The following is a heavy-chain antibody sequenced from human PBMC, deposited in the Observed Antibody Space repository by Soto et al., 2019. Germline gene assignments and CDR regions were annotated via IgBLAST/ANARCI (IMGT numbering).Heavy chain of an antibody. V-gene: IGHV1-8*01. D-gene: IGHD3-3*01. CDR3: ARGSGYYDFWSGYPIPGGFAP. J-gene: IGHJ5*02. Sequence: QVQLVQSGAEVKKPGASVKVSCKASGYTFTSYDINWVRQATGQGLEWMGWMNPNSGNTGYAQKFQGRVIMTRNTSMSTAYMEVSSLRSEDTGVYYCARGSGYYDFWSGYPIPGGFAPWGQGTLVTVSS. CDR1: GYTFTSYD. CDR2: MNPNSGNT.